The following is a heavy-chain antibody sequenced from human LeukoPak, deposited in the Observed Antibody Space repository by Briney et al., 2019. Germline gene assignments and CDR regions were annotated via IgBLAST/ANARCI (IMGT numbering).Heavy chain of an antibody. CDR1: GYTFTGYY. D-gene: IGHD3-16*02. Sequence: GASVKVSCKASGYTFTGYYMHWVRQAPGQGLEWMGWINPNSGGTNYAQKFQGRVTMTRDTSISTAYMELSRLRSDDTAVYYCATSGGYVWGSYRPPYGFDIWGQGTMVTVSS. CDR3: ATSGGYVWGSYRPPYGFDI. V-gene: IGHV1-2*02. J-gene: IGHJ3*02. CDR2: INPNSGGT.